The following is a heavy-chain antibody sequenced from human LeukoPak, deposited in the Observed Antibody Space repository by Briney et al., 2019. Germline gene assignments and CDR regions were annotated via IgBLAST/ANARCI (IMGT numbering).Heavy chain of an antibody. J-gene: IGHJ4*02. Sequence: SETLPLTCTVSGGSVSSYYWSWIRQPPGKGLEWIGYIYYSGSTNYNPSLKSRVTISVDTSKNQFSLKLSSVTAADTAVYYCARDRGSGSYWGQGTLVTVSS. V-gene: IGHV4-59*02. CDR2: IYYSGST. CDR3: ARDRGSGSY. CDR1: GGSVSSYY. D-gene: IGHD3-10*01.